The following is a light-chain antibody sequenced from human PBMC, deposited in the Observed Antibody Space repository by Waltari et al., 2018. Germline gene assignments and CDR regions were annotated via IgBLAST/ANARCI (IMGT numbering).Light chain of an antibody. V-gene: IGKV1-5*03. CDR2: KAF. CDR3: QQYNFYSLT. J-gene: IGKJ1*01. Sequence: DIQMTQSPSTLSASVGDRVTITCRASQSIRRDLAWYQQKPGRAPKLLIYKAFTLESGVPSRFSGSGSGTEFTLTISSLQPDDFATYYCQQYNFYSLTFGQGTKVDI. CDR1: QSIRRD.